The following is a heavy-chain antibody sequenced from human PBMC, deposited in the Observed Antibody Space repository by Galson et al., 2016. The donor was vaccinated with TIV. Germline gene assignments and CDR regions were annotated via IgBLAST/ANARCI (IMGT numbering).Heavy chain of an antibody. D-gene: IGHD3-3*01. V-gene: IGHV3-30*03. Sequence: SLKLSCAGSGFIFSDYAMHWVRQAPGKGLEWVAGISFDGSEKHCAEYMRGRFSISRDNSKNMVYLQMNSLRAEDTAVYYCARDGPVDYRGWWSGCAFDFWGQGTMVTVSS. J-gene: IGHJ3*01. CDR2: ISFDGSEK. CDR3: ARDGPVDYRGWWSGCAFDF. CDR1: GFIFSDYA.